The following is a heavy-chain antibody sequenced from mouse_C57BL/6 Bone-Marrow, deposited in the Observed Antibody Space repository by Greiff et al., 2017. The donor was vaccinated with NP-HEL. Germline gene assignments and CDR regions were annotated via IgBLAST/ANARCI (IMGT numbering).Heavy chain of an antibody. D-gene: IGHD2-2*01. Sequence: EVQLQQSGAELVKPGASVKLSCTASGFNIKDYYMHWVKQRTEQGLEWIGRIDPEDGETTYAPKVPGKATITADTSSNTDYLQLSRLTSEDTDGYYCARGTMVTTDWYFDVWGTGTPVTVSS. J-gene: IGHJ1*03. CDR1: GFNIKDYY. V-gene: IGHV14-2*01. CDR3: ARGTMVTTDWYFDV. CDR2: IDPEDGET.